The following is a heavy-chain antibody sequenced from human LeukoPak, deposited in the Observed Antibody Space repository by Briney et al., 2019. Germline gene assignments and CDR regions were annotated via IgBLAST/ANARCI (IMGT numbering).Heavy chain of an antibody. J-gene: IGHJ4*02. V-gene: IGHV3-48*04. D-gene: IGHD3-22*01. CDR2: ISSSSSTI. CDR3: ARVKYYYDSSGYNDY. CDR1: GFTFSSYS. Sequence: GGSLRLSCAASGFTFSSYSMNWVRQAPGKGLEWVSYISSSSSTIYYADSVKGRFTISRDNAKNSLYLQMNSLRAEDTAVYYCARVKYYYDSSGYNDYWGQGTLVTVSS.